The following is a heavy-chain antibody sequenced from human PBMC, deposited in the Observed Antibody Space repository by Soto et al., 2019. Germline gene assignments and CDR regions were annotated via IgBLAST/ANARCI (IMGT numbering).Heavy chain of an antibody. CDR1: GYTFSDYY. V-gene: IGHV3-11*01. Sequence: QVQLVESGGDLVKPGGSLRLSCAASGYTFSDYYMSWIRQAPGKGLEWISYIDTSGTKIYYADSVKGRFTITRDNDKNSLYLEMNSLRDEDTAVYYCASHYAMWSSYLSPVDYWGQGTLVTGSS. CDR2: IDTSGTKI. J-gene: IGHJ4*02. D-gene: IGHD2-2*01. CDR3: ASHYAMWSSYLSPVDY.